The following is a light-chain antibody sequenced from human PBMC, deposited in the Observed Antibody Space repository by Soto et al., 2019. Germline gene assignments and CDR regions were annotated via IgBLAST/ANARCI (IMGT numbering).Light chain of an antibody. V-gene: IGKV3-11*01. Sequence: EIVMTQSPATLSLCRLEIGTPAFTGSQSVKPFLVWYQQRPGQAHRLLIYDASHRAAGIPARFSGSGFGTDFTLTISSLEPEDAAVYYCQQRSNWPPITFGQGTRLEIK. CDR1: QSVKPF. J-gene: IGKJ5*01. CDR3: QQRSNWPPIT. CDR2: DAS.